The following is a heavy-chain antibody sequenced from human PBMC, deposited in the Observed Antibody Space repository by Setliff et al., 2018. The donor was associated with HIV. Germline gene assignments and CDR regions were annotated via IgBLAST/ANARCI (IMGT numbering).Heavy chain of an antibody. V-gene: IGHV1-8*02. Sequence: ASVKVSCKGSGYIFTSYDINWVRQAPGQGLEWMGWMNPNSGNTGYAQKFQGRVTMTKNTSISTAYMELSSLRSEDTAVYYCAIPRITLFGVVIRAFDYWGQGTLVTVSS. CDR3: AIPRITLFGVVIRAFDY. CDR2: MNPNSGNT. D-gene: IGHD3-3*01. J-gene: IGHJ4*02. CDR1: GYIFTSYD.